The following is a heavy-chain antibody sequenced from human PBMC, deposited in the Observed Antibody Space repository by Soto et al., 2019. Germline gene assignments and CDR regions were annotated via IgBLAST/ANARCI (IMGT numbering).Heavy chain of an antibody. CDR2: ISPHNFNT. J-gene: IGHJ4*02. CDR3: ARDEGGYDILTGYYKAHHFDY. D-gene: IGHD3-9*01. Sequence: QILLVQSGAEVKKPGDSVKVSCKASGYTFTHFYITWVRLAPGQGLEWMGAISPHNFNTNFAQKFQGRVTLTTDTSTNTAYMELRSLRSDDTAVYYCARDEGGYDILTGYYKAHHFDYWGQGVLVTVSS. CDR1: GYTFTHFY. V-gene: IGHV1-18*01.